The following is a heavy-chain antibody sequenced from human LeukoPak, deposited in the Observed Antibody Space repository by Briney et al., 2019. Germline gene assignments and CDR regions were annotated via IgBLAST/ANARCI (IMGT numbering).Heavy chain of an antibody. V-gene: IGHV4-38-2*02. J-gene: IGHJ5*02. Sequence: SSETLSPTCAVSGYSISSGYYWGWIRQPPGKGLEWIGSIYHSGSTYYNPSLKSRVTISVDTSKNQFSLKLSSVTAADTAVYYCARDSTIEYYYGSGSSFVPQMYNWFDPWGQGTLVTVSS. D-gene: IGHD3-10*01. CDR1: GYSISSGYY. CDR3: ARDSTIEYYYGSGSSFVPQMYNWFDP. CDR2: IYHSGST.